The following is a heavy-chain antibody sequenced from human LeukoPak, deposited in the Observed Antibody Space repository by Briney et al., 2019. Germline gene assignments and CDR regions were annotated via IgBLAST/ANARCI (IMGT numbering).Heavy chain of an antibody. CDR2: ISGSGGST. Sequence: PGGSLRLSCAASGFTFSSYAMSWARQAPGKGLEWVSAISGSGGSTYYADSVKGRFTISRDNSKNTLYLQMNSLRAEDTAVYYCAKDRGRYSGYDYADYWGQGTLVTVSS. CDR1: GFTFSSYA. CDR3: AKDRGRYSGYDYADY. D-gene: IGHD5-12*01. J-gene: IGHJ4*02. V-gene: IGHV3-23*01.